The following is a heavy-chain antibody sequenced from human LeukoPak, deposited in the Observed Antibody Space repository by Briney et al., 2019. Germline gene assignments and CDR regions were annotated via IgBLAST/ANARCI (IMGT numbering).Heavy chain of an antibody. Sequence: GGSLRLSCAASGFTFSSYAMTWVRQAPGKGLEWVSVISGSGGSTYYADSVKGRFTMSRDNSKNTLYLQMNSLRAEDTAVYYCAKERGNGVRGAFDIWGQGTMVTVSS. J-gene: IGHJ3*02. D-gene: IGHD4-17*01. CDR1: GFTFSSYA. CDR2: ISGSGGST. CDR3: AKERGNGVRGAFDI. V-gene: IGHV3-23*01.